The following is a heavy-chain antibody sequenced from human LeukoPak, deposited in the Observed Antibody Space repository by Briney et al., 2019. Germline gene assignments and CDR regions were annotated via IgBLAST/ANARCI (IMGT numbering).Heavy chain of an antibody. CDR1: GFTFSSYG. CDR3: AREEYSSSQEDY. V-gene: IGHV3-48*03. D-gene: IGHD6-6*01. Sequence: GGSLRLSCAASGFTFSSYGMNWVRQAPGKGLEWVSYISSSGSTIYYADSVKGRFTISRDNAKNSLYLQMNSLRAEDTAVYYCAREEYSSSQEDYWGQGTLVTVSS. J-gene: IGHJ4*02. CDR2: ISSSGSTI.